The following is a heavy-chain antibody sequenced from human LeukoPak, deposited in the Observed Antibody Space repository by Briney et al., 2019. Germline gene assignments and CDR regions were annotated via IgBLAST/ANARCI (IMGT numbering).Heavy chain of an antibody. J-gene: IGHJ4*02. Sequence: GASVKVCCKAYGYTFSSFGIGWVRRAPGHGPKWLGWISAFNGNSEYPQKLQDRVTVTIETSTNIAYLELRNLRPDDTAVYYCASSFIAEAATAYDYWGQGTLVIVSS. CDR2: ISAFNGNS. V-gene: IGHV1-18*01. D-gene: IGHD6-19*01. CDR3: ASSFIAEAATAYDY. CDR1: GYTFSSFG.